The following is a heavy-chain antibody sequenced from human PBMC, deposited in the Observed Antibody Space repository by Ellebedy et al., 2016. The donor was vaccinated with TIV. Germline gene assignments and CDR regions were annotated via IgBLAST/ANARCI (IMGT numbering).Heavy chain of an antibody. V-gene: IGHV3-23*01. J-gene: IGHJ6*02. CDR1: GFTFSSYA. CDR3: AKRRDMIRGVMYLLGLDV. D-gene: IGHD3-10*01. Sequence: GESLKISCAASGFTFSSYAMNWVRQAPGKGLEWVSAISGSGGSTYYAASVRGRFIVSRDNSKNTLFLQMNSLRAEDTAVYYCAKRRDMIRGVMYLLGLDVWGQGTTVTVSS. CDR2: ISGSGGST.